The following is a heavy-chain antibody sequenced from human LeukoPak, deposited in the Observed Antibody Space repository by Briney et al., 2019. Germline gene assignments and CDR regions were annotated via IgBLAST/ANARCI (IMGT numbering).Heavy chain of an antibody. Sequence: SETLSLTCTVSGGSISSSGYYWGWIRQPPGKGLEWIASIYYSGSTYYNPSLKSRVTISVDTSKNQLSLKLSSLHAADTAVYYCARHEYSGSYYGLSWFDPWGQGTLVTVSS. CDR2: IYYSGST. V-gene: IGHV4-39*01. D-gene: IGHD1-26*01. J-gene: IGHJ5*02. CDR3: ARHEYSGSYYGLSWFDP. CDR1: GGSISSSGYY.